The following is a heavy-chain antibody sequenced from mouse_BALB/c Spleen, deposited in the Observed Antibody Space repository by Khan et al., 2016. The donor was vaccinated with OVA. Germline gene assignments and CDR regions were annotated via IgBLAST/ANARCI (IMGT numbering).Heavy chain of an antibody. J-gene: IGHJ3*01. V-gene: IGHV1-4*01. CDR1: GYTFSSYT. CDR3: VRGGADYWNDGWFAY. CDR2: INPNNGYT. D-gene: IGHD2-14*01. Sequence: QVQLKESGAELARPGASVKMSCKTSGYTFSSYTIHWIKLRPGQGLEWIGYINPNNGYTNYNQKFKDKATLTADKSSTTVYMQLSSLTSDDSAMYNCVRGGADYWNDGWFAYWGQGTLVTVSA.